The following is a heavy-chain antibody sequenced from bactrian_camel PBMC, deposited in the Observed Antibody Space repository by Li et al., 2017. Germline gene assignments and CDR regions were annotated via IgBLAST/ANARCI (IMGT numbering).Heavy chain of an antibody. CDR1: GSTRSGYC. CDR2: VDSDGNT. D-gene: IGHD3*01. CDR3: AADVRSKDCHLVSPWKYNL. J-gene: IGHJ4*01. Sequence: HVQLVESGGGSVQAGGSLRLSCEVSGSTRSGYCMGWFRQAPGKEREEVGAVDSDGNTKYYDPVKGRFLISKDNRANTLTLQMNRLKPEDTAVYYCAADVRSKDCHLVSPWKYNLWGQGTQVTVSS. V-gene: IGHV3S53*01.